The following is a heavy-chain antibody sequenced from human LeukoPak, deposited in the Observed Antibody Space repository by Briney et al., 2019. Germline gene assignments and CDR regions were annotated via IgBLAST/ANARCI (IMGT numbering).Heavy chain of an antibody. CDR1: GGSISSYY. J-gene: IGHJ5*02. CDR3: AGLLSPGWFDP. Sequence: SETLSLTCTVSGGSISSYYWSWIRQPPGKGLEWIGYIYYSGSTNYNPSLKSRVTISVDTSKNQFSLKLSSVTAADTAVYYCAGLLSPGWFDPWGQGTLVTVSS. D-gene: IGHD2/OR15-2a*01. CDR2: IYYSGST. V-gene: IGHV4-59*01.